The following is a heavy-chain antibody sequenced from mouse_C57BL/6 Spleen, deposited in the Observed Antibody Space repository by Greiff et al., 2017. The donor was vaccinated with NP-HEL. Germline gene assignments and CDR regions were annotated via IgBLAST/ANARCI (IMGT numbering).Heavy chain of an antibody. V-gene: IGHV1-26*01. J-gene: IGHJ1*03. CDR1: GYTFTDYY. CDR3: ARSGVYYDWYFDV. Sequence: EVQLQQSGPELVKPGASVKISCKASGYTFTDYYMNWVKQSHGKGLEWIGDINPKNGGTSYNQKFKGKATVTVDKSSSTAYMELRSLTSEDSSVYYCARSGVYYDWYFDVWGTGTTVTFSS. D-gene: IGHD2-4*01. CDR2: INPKNGGT.